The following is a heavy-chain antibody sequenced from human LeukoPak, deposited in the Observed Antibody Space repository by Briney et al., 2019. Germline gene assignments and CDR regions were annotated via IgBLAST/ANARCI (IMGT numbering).Heavy chain of an antibody. D-gene: IGHD3-22*01. CDR3: TRGDSSGYYNPTDY. Sequence: SLRLSCTASGFTFGDYAMSWVRQAPGKGLEWVGFIRSKAYGGTTEYAASVKGRFTISRDDCKSIAYLQMNSLKTEDTAVYYCTRGDSSGYYNPTDYWGQGTLVTVSS. CDR2: IRSKAYGGTT. J-gene: IGHJ4*02. CDR1: GFTFGDYA. V-gene: IGHV3-49*04.